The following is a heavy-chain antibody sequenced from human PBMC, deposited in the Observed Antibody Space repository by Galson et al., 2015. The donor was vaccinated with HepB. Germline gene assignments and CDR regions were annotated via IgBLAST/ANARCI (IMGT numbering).Heavy chain of an antibody. CDR2: TNPDSGGT. CDR3: ARGKKTTPVYGVPSRGHYVMDV. D-gene: IGHD3-3*01. Sequence: SVKVSCKASGYTFTGYYIHWVRQAPGHGLEWMGWTNPDSGGTNHPQKFQGRVIMTRDTSISTMYMELRRLRSDDTALYYCARGKKTTPVYGVPSRGHYVMDVWGQGTTVTVSS. CDR1: GYTFTGYY. V-gene: IGHV1-2*02. J-gene: IGHJ6*02.